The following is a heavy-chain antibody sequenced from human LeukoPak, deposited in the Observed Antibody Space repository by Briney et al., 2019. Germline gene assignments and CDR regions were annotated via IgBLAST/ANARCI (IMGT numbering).Heavy chain of an antibody. D-gene: IGHD1-7*01. CDR2: INYSGSNA. V-gene: IGHV3-23*01. J-gene: IGHJ3*01. CDR3: ARDIELST. Sequence: GGSLRLSCAASGFTFSISAMAWVRQAPGKGLEWVALINYSGSNAYYADSVRGRFTISRDSSKSMLYLQMDSLRAEDTAIYYCARDIELSTWGQGTMVSV. CDR1: GFTFSISA.